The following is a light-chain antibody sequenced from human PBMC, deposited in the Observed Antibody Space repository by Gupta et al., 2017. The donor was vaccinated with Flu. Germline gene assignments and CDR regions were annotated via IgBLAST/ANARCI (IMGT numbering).Light chain of an antibody. CDR3: CSYAGSSIVV. CDR1: SSDVGSYNL. CDR2: EGS. Sequence: SITISCTGTSSDVGSYNLVSWYQQHPGKAPKLMIYEGSKRPSGVSNRFSGSKSGNTASLTISGLQAEDEADYYCCSYAGSSIVVFGGGTKLTVL. V-gene: IGLV2-23*01. J-gene: IGLJ2*01.